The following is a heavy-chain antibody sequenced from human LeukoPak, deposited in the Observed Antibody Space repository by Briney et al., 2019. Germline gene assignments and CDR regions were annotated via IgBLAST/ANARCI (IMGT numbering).Heavy chain of an antibody. CDR3: ARDDNLAKNTMIQGY. D-gene: IGHD3-22*01. Sequence: ASVKVSCKASGYTLRSYGITWVRQAPGQGLEWMGWISAYNGNTKYPQKLQGRVTMTTDTSTSTAYMELRSLRSEDTAVYYCARDDNLAKNTMIQGYWGQGTLVTVSS. CDR2: ISAYNGNT. V-gene: IGHV1-18*01. J-gene: IGHJ4*02. CDR1: GYTLRSYG.